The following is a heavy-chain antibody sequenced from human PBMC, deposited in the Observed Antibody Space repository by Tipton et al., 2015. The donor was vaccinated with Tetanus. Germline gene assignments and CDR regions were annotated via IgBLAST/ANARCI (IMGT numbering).Heavy chain of an antibody. V-gene: IGHV3-53*01. Sequence: VQLVQSGGTLIQPGGSLRLSCAASGFAVAVNYMTWVRQAPGKGLEWVSVLYSGSGPNYADSVKGRFTISRDNSKNTLYLQMNSLIVEDTAIYYCARAPRYCGGDCYHFDYWGQGTLVTVSS. CDR1: GFAVAVNY. D-gene: IGHD2-21*02. J-gene: IGHJ4*02. CDR2: LYSGSGP. CDR3: ARAPRYCGGDCYHFDY.